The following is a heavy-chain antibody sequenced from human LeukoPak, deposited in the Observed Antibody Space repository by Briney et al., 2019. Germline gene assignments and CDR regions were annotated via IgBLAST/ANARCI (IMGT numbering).Heavy chain of an antibody. CDR3: ASSHPASSGYWSPPHH. CDR2: ISGSGGST. D-gene: IGHD3-22*01. Sequence: PGGSLRLSCVASGFTFSSYVMSWVRQAPGKGLEWVSGISGSGGSTYYADSVKGRFTISRDNSKNTLYLQMNSLRAEDTAVYYCASSHPASSGYWSPPHHWGQGTLVTVSS. V-gene: IGHV3-23*01. CDR1: GFTFSSYV. J-gene: IGHJ5*02.